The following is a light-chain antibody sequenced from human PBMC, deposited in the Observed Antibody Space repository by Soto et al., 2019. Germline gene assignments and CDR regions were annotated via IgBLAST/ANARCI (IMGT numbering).Light chain of an antibody. CDR2: WAS. V-gene: IGKV4-1*01. CDR1: QSVFYSSNNKNY. CDR3: QQYYTTPHT. Sequence: DVVMTQSPDSLTVSLGERAAINCKSSQSVFYSSNNKNYLAWYQQKPGQPPKLLIYWASTRESGVPDRFSASGSGTDFTLTINSLQAEDVAVYYCQQYYTTPHTFGQGTKLEIK. J-gene: IGKJ2*01.